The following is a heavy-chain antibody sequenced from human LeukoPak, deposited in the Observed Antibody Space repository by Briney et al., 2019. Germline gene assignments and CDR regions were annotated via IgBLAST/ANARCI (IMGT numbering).Heavy chain of an antibody. CDR3: ARDISDDY. V-gene: IGHV3-21*01. J-gene: IGHJ4*02. CDR2: ISSSSTYM. Sequence: KPGGSLRLSCATSGFTFSSYTMNLVRPAPGRGLEWVSCISSSSTYMLYADSAKGRFTISRDNAKNSLYLQMNSLRAEDTAVYYCARDISDDYWGQGTLVTVSS. D-gene: IGHD1-26*01. CDR1: GFTFSSYT.